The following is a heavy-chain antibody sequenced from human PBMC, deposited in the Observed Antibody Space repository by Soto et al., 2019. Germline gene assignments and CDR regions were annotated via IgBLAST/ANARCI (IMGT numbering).Heavy chain of an antibody. CDR1: GGTFSSYA. CDR3: ARDYQGPMATTTGQYGMDV. V-gene: IGHV1-69*01. CDR2: IIPIFGTA. J-gene: IGHJ6*02. D-gene: IGHD5-12*01. Sequence: QVQLVQSGAEVKKPGSSVKVSCKASGGTFSSYAISWVRQAPGQGLEWMGGIIPIFGTANYAQKFQGRVTITADESTSTAYMELSSLRSEDTAVYYCARDYQGPMATTTGQYGMDVWGQGTTVTVSS.